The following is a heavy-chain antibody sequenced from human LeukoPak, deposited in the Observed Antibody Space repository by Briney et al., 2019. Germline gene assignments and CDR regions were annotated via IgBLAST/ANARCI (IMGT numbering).Heavy chain of an antibody. CDR3: ATDSGYSYGSKY. CDR2: ISSSSSYT. V-gene: IGHV3-11*06. J-gene: IGHJ4*02. Sequence: GGSLRLSCAASGFTVSSNYMSGVRQAPGKGVGWVSYISSSSSYTNYADSVKGRFTISRENAKNSLYLQMNTLRAEDTAVYYCATDSGYSYGSKYWGQGTLVTVSS. D-gene: IGHD5-18*01. CDR1: GFTVSSNY.